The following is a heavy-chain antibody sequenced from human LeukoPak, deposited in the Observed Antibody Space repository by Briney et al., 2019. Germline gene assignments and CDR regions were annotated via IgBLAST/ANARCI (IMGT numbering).Heavy chain of an antibody. V-gene: IGHV4-39*07. J-gene: IGHJ3*02. CDR1: GGSISSCY. CDR3: ARLRGSGSYSAFDI. D-gene: IGHD3-10*01. CDR2: IYYSGST. Sequence: SETLSLTCTVSGGSISSCYWSWIRQPPGKGLEWIGSIYYSGSTYYNPSLKSRVTISVDTSKNQFSLKLSSVTAADTAVYYCARLRGSGSYSAFDIWGQGTMVTVSS.